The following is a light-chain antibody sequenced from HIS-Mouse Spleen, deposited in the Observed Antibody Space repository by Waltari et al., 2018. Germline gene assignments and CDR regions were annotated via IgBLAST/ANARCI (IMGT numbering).Light chain of an antibody. CDR1: QSISSW. Sequence: DLQMTQSPSTLSASVRDRVNITCRASQSISSWLAWYQQKPGKAPKLVIYKASSLESGVPSRFSGSGSGTEFTLTISSLQPDDFATYYCQQYNSYSKLTFGGGTKVEIK. CDR3: QQYNSYSKLT. J-gene: IGKJ4*01. V-gene: IGKV1-5*03. CDR2: KAS.